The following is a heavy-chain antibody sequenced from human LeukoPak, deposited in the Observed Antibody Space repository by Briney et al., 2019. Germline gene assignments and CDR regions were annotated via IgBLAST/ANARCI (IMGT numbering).Heavy chain of an antibody. V-gene: IGHV3-30*04. CDR1: GFTFSSYA. Sequence: GGSLRLSCAASGFTFSSYAMHWVRQAPGKGLEWVAVISYDGGNKYYADSVKGRFTISRDNSKNTLYLQMNSLRAEDTAVYYCARAGRGPTDYWGQGTLVTVSS. D-gene: IGHD1-26*01. CDR2: ISYDGGNK. CDR3: ARAGRGPTDY. J-gene: IGHJ4*02.